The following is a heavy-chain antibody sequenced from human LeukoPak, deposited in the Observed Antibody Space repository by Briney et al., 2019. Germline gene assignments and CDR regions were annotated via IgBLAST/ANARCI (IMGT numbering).Heavy chain of an antibody. CDR3: ARRHSSGWFYY. J-gene: IGHJ4*02. V-gene: IGHV4-39*07. CDR1: GGSISSSSYY. D-gene: IGHD6-19*01. Sequence: SETLSLTCTVSGGSISSSSYYWDWIRQPPGRGLEWIGNIYRSGSTSYNPSLKSRVTISVDTSKNQFSLKVNSVTAADTAVYYCARRHSSGWFYYWGQGTLVTVSS. CDR2: IYRSGST.